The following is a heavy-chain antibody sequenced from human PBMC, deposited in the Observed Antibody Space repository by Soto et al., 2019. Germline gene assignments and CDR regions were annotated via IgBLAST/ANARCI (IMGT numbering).Heavy chain of an antibody. V-gene: IGHV4-30-2*01. CDR3: ASISTSYYYGMDV. CDR2: IYHSGST. D-gene: IGHD2-2*01. Sequence: QLQLQESGSGLVKPSQTLSLTCAVSGGSISSGGYSWSWIRQPPGKGLEWIGYIYHSGSTYYNPSLKSRVTISVGRSKNQFSLKLSSVTAADTAVYYCASISTSYYYGMDVWGQGTTVTVSS. CDR1: GGSISSGGYS. J-gene: IGHJ6*02.